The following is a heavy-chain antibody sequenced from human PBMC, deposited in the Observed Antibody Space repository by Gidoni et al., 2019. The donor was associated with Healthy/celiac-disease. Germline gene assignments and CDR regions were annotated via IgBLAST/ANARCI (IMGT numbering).Heavy chain of an antibody. D-gene: IGHD5-12*01. V-gene: IGHV1-69*01. CDR3: ASSLGDGYNRGGDYYGMDV. Sequence: QVQLVQSGAEVKKPGSSVKVSCKASGCTFSSYAISWVRQAPGQGLEWMGGIIPIFGTANYAQKFQGRVTITADESTSTAYMELSSLRSEDTAVYYCASSLGDGYNRGGDYYGMDVWGQGTTVTVSS. CDR1: GCTFSSYA. J-gene: IGHJ6*02. CDR2: IIPIFGTA.